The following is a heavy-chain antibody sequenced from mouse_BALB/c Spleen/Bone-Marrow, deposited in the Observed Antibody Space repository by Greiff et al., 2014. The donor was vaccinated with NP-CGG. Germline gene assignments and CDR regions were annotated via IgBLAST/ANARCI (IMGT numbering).Heavy chain of an antibody. J-gene: IGHJ3*01. CDR1: GYTFTSYW. D-gene: IGHD4-1*01. CDR3: ARGGNWDGFAY. Sequence: VKLQESGAELAKPGASVKMSCKASGYTFTSYWMHWVKQRPGQGPEWIGYINPSTGYTEYNQKFKDKATLTADKSSSAAYMQLSSLTSEDSAVYYCARGGNWDGFAYWGQGTLVTVSA. CDR2: INPSTGYT. V-gene: IGHV1-7*01.